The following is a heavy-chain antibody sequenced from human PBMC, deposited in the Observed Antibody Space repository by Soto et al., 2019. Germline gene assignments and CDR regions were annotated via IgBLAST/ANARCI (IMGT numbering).Heavy chain of an antibody. CDR2: ISYDGSNK. D-gene: IGHD6-13*01. V-gene: IGHV3-30-3*01. J-gene: IGHJ4*02. CDR3: ARDRSGPYSSSWYYFDY. Sequence: QVQLVESGGGVVQPGRSLRLSCAASGFTFSSYAMHWVRQAPGKGLEWVAVISYDGSNKYSADSVKGRFTISRDNSKNTLYLQMNSLRAEDTAVNYCARDRSGPYSSSWYYFDYWGQGTLVTVSS. CDR1: GFTFSSYA.